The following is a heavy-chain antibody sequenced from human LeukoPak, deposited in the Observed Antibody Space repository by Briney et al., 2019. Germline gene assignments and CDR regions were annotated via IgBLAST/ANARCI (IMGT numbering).Heavy chain of an antibody. CDR3: ARATVQWNIAAASDP. CDR2: INPSGGST. D-gene: IGHD6-13*01. CDR1: GYTFTSYY. J-gene: IGHJ5*02. Sequence: ASVKVSCKASGYTFTSYYMHWVRQAPGQGLEWMGIINPSGGSTSYAQKFQGRVTMTRDTSTSTVYMELSSLRSEDTAVYYCARATVQWNIAAASDPWGQGTLVTVSS. V-gene: IGHV1-46*01.